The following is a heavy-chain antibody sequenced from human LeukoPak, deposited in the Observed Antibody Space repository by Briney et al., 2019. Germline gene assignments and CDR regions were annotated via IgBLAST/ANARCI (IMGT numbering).Heavy chain of an antibody. J-gene: IGHJ4*02. D-gene: IGHD6-13*01. CDR2: INHSGST. CDR3: ARARGIAAAGKIDY. CDR1: GGSFSGYY. Sequence: SETLSLTCAVYGGSFSGYYWSWIRQPPGKGLEWIGEINHSGSTNYNPSLKSRVTISVDTSMNQFSLKPSSVTAADTAVYYCARARGIAAAGKIDYWGQGTLVTVSS. V-gene: IGHV4-34*01.